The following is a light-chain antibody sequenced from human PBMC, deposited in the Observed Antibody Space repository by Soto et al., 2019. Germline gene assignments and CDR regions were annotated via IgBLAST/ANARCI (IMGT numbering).Light chain of an antibody. V-gene: IGKV1-9*01. J-gene: IGKJ5*01. CDR2: AAS. Sequence: IQLTQSPSSLSASVGDRVTITCRASQGISSYLAWYQQKPGKAPKLLIYAASTLQSGVPSRFSGSGSWTDFTLTISSLQPEDFATYYCQQLNSYLSITFGQGTRLEIK. CDR1: QGISSY. CDR3: QQLNSYLSIT.